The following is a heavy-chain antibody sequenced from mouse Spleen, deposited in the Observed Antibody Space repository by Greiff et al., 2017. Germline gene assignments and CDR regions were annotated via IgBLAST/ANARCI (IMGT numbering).Heavy chain of an antibody. V-gene: IGHV5-12*02. J-gene: IGHJ3*01. CDR2: ISNGGGST. CDR3: ARQTYGYDWFTY. D-gene: IGHD2-2*01. Sequence: EVQLVESGGDLVQPGGSLKLSCETSGFTFSDYYMYWVRQTPEKRLEWVAYISNGGGSTYYPDTVKGRFTISRDNAKNTLYLQMSRLKSEDTAMYYCARQTYGYDWFTYWGQGTLVTVSA. CDR1: GFTFSDYY.